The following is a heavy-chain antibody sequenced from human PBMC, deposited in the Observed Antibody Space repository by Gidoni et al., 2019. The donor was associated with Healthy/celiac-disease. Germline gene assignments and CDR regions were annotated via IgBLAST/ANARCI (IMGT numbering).Heavy chain of an antibody. Sequence: EVQLVESGGGLVQPGGSLRLSCAASGFPFSSYDMNWVRQATGKGLEWVSAIGTAGDTYYPGSVKGRFTISRENAKNSLYLQMNSLRAGDTAVYYCARAFPLYDSSGYYPYDAFDIWGQGTMVTVSS. J-gene: IGHJ3*02. CDR1: GFPFSSYD. V-gene: IGHV3-13*01. CDR2: IGTAGDT. CDR3: ARAFPLYDSSGYYPYDAFDI. D-gene: IGHD3-22*01.